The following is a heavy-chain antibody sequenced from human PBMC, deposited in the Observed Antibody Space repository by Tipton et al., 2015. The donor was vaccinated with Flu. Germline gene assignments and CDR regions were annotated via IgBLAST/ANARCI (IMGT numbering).Heavy chain of an antibody. J-gene: IGHJ5*01. CDR1: GFTFSSYA. D-gene: IGHD4-11*01. CDR3: ARRDYSNYVSDPKNWFDS. CDR2: ISASGSRT. V-gene: IGHV3-23*01. Sequence: SLRLSCAASGFTFSSYAMRWVRQAPGKGLEWVSSISASGSRTFYADSVKGRLSVYRDNSKNTLYLQMTGLRVEDSAVYYCARRDYSNYVSDPKNWFDSWGQGTLVTVSS.